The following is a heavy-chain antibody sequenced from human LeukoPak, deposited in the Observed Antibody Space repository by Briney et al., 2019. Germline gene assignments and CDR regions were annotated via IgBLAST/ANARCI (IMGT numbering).Heavy chain of an antibody. V-gene: IGHV3-30*18. CDR1: GFTFTKYG. CDR2: ISYDGSNK. CDR3: AKGGADGVLDWFDP. D-gene: IGHD2-2*01. Sequence: PGGSLRLSCAASGFTFTKYGMHWVRQAPGKGLEWVAVISYDGSNKYYADSVKGRFTISRDNSKNTLYLQMNSLRAEDTAVYYCAKGGADGVLDWFDPWGQGTLVTVSS. J-gene: IGHJ5*02.